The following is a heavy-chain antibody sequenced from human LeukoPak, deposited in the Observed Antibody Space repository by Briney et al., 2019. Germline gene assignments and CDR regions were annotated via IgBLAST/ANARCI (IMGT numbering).Heavy chain of an antibody. Sequence: GASVKVSCKASGYTFTSYSITWVRRAPGQGLEWVGWISGNNGNTFYAQKLQGRVTLTTDTSTRTAYLELRSLRSDDTAVYFCARDRTVYMDVWGKGTTVTVSS. J-gene: IGHJ6*03. CDR3: ARDRTVYMDV. D-gene: IGHD1-14*01. CDR2: ISGNNGNT. V-gene: IGHV1-18*01. CDR1: GYTFTSYS.